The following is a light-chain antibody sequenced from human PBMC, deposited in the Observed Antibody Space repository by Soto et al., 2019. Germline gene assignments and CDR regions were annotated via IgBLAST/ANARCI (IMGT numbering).Light chain of an antibody. J-gene: IGKJ1*01. CDR1: QSLLSSNGYNY. Sequence: DIVMTQSPLSLPVTPGEPASISCRCSQSLLSSNGYNYLDWYLQKPGQSPQLLIYLGSNRASGVPDRYSGSGSGTDFTLGISRVEAGDVGIYHCMQALRAPPTFGQGTKVEI. CDR3: MQALRAPPT. V-gene: IGKV2-28*01. CDR2: LGS.